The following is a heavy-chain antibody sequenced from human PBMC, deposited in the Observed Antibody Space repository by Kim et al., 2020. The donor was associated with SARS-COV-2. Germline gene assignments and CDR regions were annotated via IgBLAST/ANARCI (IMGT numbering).Heavy chain of an antibody. CDR3: AKEGIPIAALSFCYYMDV. CDR1: GFTFSSYA. V-gene: IGHV3-23*01. Sequence: GGSLRLSCAASGFTFSSYAMSWVRQAPGKGLEWVSAISGSGGSTYYADSVKGRFTISRDNSKNTLYLQMNSLRAEDTAVYYCAKEGIPIAALSFCYYMDVWGKGTTVTVSS. D-gene: IGHD6-6*01. CDR2: ISGSGGST. J-gene: IGHJ6*03.